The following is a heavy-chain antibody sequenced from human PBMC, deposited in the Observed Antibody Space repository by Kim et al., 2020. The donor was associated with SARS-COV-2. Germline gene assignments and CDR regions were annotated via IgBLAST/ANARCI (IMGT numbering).Heavy chain of an antibody. D-gene: IGHD4-17*01. V-gene: IGHV3-21*01. CDR2: ISSSSSYI. Sequence: GGSLRLSCAASGFTFSSYSMNWVRQAPGKGLEWVSSISSSSSYIYYADSVKGRFTISRDNAKNSLYLQMNSLRAEDTAVYYCARDRVTTWTIPYYYYGMDRGGQGTTVTVS. J-gene: IGHJ6*02. CDR1: GFTFSSYS. CDR3: ARDRVTTWTIPYYYYGMDR.